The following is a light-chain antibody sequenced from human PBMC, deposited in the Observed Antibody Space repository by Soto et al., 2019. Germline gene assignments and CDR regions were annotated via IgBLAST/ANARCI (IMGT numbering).Light chain of an antibody. Sequence: DIQMTQSPSTLSASVGDRVTITCRASQSISSWLAWYQQKPGKAPKLLIFQASSLKSGVPSRFSGSGSATEYTLTISSLQPDDFATYYCEDYSSSSGPPFGGGPK. J-gene: IGKJ4*01. CDR2: QAS. CDR3: EDYSSSSGPP. CDR1: QSISSW. V-gene: IGKV1-5*03.